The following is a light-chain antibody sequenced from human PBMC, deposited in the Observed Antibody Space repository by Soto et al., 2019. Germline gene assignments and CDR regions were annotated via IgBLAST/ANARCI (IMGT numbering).Light chain of an antibody. Sequence: EVVMTQSPATLSASPGARATLSCWASETVATNLAWYQQKPGQAPRLLISGASTRAAGISDRFRGSGSGTECTLTISSLRSEDSGIYYGQQYFEWPPMTFGQGTKVEI. CDR3: QQYFEWPPMT. CDR1: ETVATN. V-gene: IGKV3-15*01. J-gene: IGKJ1*01. CDR2: GAS.